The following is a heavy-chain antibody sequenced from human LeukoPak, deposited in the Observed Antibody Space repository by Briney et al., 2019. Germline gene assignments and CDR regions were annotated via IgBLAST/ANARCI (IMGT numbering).Heavy chain of an antibody. Sequence: PSERQSPVCTVSGGSISGNYWSWIRQTPEKGLEWIAYIYNSATTNYNPSLKSRLPISVDTSKNQFSLNLSSVTAADTAVYYCARLGKLDGYIVYYSGDGNPVTVSS. D-gene: IGHD5-24*01. J-gene: IGHJ4*01. V-gene: IGHV4-59*08. CDR2: IYNSATT. CDR3: ARLGKLDGYIVYY. CDR1: GGSISGNY.